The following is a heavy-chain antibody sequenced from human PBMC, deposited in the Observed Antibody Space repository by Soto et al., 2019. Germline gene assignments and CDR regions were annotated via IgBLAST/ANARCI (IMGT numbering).Heavy chain of an antibody. D-gene: IGHD1-26*01. Sequence: SLRLSCAASGFTFSSYGMHWVRQAPGKGLEWVAVISYDGSNKYYADSVKGRFTISRDNSKNTLYLQMNSLRAEDTAVYYCAKDLVGAIHYYYYGMDVWGQGTTVTVSS. CDR2: ISYDGSNK. CDR3: AKDLVGAIHYYYYGMDV. V-gene: IGHV3-30*18. J-gene: IGHJ6*02. CDR1: GFTFSSYG.